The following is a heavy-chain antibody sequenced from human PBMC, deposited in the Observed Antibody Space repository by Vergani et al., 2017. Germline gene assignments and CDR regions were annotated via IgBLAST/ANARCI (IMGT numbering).Heavy chain of an antibody. J-gene: IGHJ4*02. CDR2: ISSSSNYI. V-gene: IGHV3-21*01. CDR3: ARTYYYDSSDYSDY. CDR1: GFTFSSYS. D-gene: IGHD3-22*01. Sequence: EVQLVESGGGLVKPGGSLRLSCAASGFTFSSYSMNWVRQAPGKGLEWVSYISSSSNYIYYADSVKGRFTISRDNAKNSLYLQMNSLRAEDTAVYYCARTYYYDSSDYSDYWGQGTLVIVSS.